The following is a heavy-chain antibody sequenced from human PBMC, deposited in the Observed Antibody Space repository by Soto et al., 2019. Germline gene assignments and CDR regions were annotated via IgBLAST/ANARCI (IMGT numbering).Heavy chain of an antibody. CDR3: ARGVRIYGMDV. CDR1: GFTFSSYS. D-gene: IGHD1-1*01. J-gene: IGHJ6*02. V-gene: IGHV3-21*01. CDR2: ISSSSSYI. Sequence: EVQLVESGGGLVKPGGSLRLSCAASGFTFSSYSMNWVRQAPGKGLEWVSSISSSSSYIYYADSVKGRFTISRDNAKNSLYLQMSSLRAEDTAVYYCARGVRIYGMDVWGQGTTVSVSS.